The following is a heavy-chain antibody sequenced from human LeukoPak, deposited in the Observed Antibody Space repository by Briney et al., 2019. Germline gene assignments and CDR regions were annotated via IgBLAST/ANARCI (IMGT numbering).Heavy chain of an antibody. Sequence: ASVKVSCKASGYTFTSYAMNWVRQAPGQGLEWMGWINTNTGNPAYAQGFTGRFVFSLDTSVSTAYLRISSLKAEDTAVYYCAREKEGFSGWRSWVYWGQGTLVTVSS. CDR1: GYTFTSYA. V-gene: IGHV7-4-1*02. J-gene: IGHJ4*02. CDR3: AREKEGFSGWRSWVY. CDR2: INTNTGNP. D-gene: IGHD6-19*01.